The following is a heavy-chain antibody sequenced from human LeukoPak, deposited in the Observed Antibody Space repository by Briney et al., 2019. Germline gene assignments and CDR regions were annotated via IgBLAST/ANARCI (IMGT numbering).Heavy chain of an antibody. V-gene: IGHV4-59*01. D-gene: IGHD4-11*01. CDR2: IYYSGST. Sequence: SETLSLTCTVSGGSISSYYWSWIRQPPGKGLEWIGYIYYSGSTNYNPSLKSRVTISVDTSKNQFSLKLSSVTAADTAVYYCARAGDYSNYGNYCYYGMDVWGQGTTVTVSS. CDR1: GGSISSYY. J-gene: IGHJ6*02. CDR3: ARAGDYSNYGNYCYYGMDV.